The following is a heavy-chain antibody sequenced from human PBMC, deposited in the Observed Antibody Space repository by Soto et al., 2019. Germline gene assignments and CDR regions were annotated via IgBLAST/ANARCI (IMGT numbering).Heavy chain of an antibody. CDR2: IDPSDSYT. J-gene: IGHJ4*02. V-gene: IGHV5-10-1*01. Sequence: GESLQISCKGSGYSFTSYWISCVRQMPGKGLEWIGRIDPSDSYTNYSPSFQGHVTISADKSISTDYLQWSSLKASDTAMYYCATSYTAMVGAVDYWGQGTLVTVSS. CDR3: ATSYTAMVGAVDY. CDR1: GYSFTSYW. D-gene: IGHD5-18*01.